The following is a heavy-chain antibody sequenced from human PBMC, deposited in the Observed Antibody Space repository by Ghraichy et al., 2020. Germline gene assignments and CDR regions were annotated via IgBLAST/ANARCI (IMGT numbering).Heavy chain of an antibody. J-gene: IGHJ4*02. V-gene: IGHV1-46*01. D-gene: IGHD6-19*01. Sequence: ASVKVSCKASGYTFTSFYMHWVRQAPGQGLEWMGILDPTGVSTTYAQKFQGRVTMTKDTSTSTVYMLLSSLRSDDTAVYYCARGQWVEPCDYWGQGTLVTVSS. CDR3: ARGQWVEPCDY. CDR2: LDPTGVST. CDR1: GYTFTSFY.